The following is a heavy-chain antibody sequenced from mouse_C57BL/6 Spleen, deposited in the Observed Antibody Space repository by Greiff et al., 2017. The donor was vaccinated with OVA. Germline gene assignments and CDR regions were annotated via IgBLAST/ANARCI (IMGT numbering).Heavy chain of an antibody. CDR2: ISGGGGNT. Sequence: EVMLVESGGGLVKPGGSLKLSCAASGFTFSSYTMSWVRQTPEKRLEWVATISGGGGNTYYPDSVKGRFTISRDNAKNTLYLQMSSLRSEDTALYYCARQGYGYDGDYYAMDYWGQGTSVTVSS. V-gene: IGHV5-9*01. J-gene: IGHJ4*01. CDR1: GFTFSSYT. CDR3: ARQGYGYDGDYYAMDY. D-gene: IGHD2-2*01.